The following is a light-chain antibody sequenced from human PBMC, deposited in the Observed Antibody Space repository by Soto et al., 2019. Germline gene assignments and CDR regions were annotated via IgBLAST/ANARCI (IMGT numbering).Light chain of an antibody. CDR1: SGHSSYA. CDR2: LNSDGSH. V-gene: IGLV4-69*01. CDR3: RNV. Sequence: QSVLTQSPPASAPLGASVMLTCTLSSGHSSYAIAWHQQQPEKGLRYLMKLNSDGSHSKGEGIPDRSSGSSSGAERYLTISSLQSEDEADYYCRNVFGPGTKLTVL. J-gene: IGLJ1*01.